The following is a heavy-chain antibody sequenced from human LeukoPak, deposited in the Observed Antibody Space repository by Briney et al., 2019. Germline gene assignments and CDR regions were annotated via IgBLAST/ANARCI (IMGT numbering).Heavy chain of an antibody. V-gene: IGHV1-8*01. Sequence: ASVKVSCKASGYTFTSYDINWVRQATGQGLEWMGWMNPNSGNTGYAQKFQGRATMTRNTSIREAYMELSSLRSEDTAVYYCARGQMAGIAARRDFDYWGQGTLVTVSS. CDR1: GYTFTSYD. CDR2: MNPNSGNT. CDR3: ARGQMAGIAARRDFDY. J-gene: IGHJ4*02. D-gene: IGHD6-6*01.